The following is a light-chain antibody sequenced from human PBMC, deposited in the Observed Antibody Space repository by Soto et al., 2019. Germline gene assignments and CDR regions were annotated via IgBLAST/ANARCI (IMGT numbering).Light chain of an antibody. CDR1: SSDIGGYKY. V-gene: IGLV2-14*01. CDR3: TSYSRYRVLV. Sequence: QSALTQPASVSGSLGQSITISCTGTSSDIGGYKYVSWYQQHPGKAPKLIIFEVSNRPSGVSDRFSGSNSGNTASLTISGPQAEDEADYYCTSYSRYRVLVFGGGTTLTVL. CDR2: EVS. J-gene: IGLJ3*02.